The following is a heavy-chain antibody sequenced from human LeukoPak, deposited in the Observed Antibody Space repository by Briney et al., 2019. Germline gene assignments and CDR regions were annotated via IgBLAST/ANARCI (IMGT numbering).Heavy chain of an antibody. V-gene: IGHV4-34*01. CDR3: ARGGVAVAGTCQH. D-gene: IGHD6-19*01. J-gene: IGHJ1*01. Sequence: PSETLSLTCAVYGGSFSGYYWSWIRQPPGKGLEWSGEINHSGSTNYNPSLKSRVTISVDTSKNQFSLKLSSVTAADTAVYYCARGGVAVAGTCQHWGQGTLVTVSS. CDR2: INHSGST. CDR1: GGSFSGYY.